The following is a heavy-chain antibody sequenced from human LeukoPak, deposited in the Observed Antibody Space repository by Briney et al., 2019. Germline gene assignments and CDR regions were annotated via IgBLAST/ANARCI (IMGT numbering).Heavy chain of an antibody. J-gene: IGHJ5*02. CDR1: GVSISSYY. CDR2: IYYSGST. V-gene: IGHV4-59*01. D-gene: IGHD3-10*01. Sequence: SETLSLTCTVSGVSISSYYWSWIRQPPGKGLEWIGYIYYSGSTNYNPSLKSRVTISVDTSKNQFSLKLSSVTAADTAVYYCARFLSPGSYYNPWGQGTLVTVSS. CDR3: ARFLSPGSYYNP.